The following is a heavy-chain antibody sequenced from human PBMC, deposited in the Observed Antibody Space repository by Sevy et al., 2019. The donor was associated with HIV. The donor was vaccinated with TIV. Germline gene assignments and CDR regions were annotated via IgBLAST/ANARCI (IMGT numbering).Heavy chain of an antibody. CDR3: ARIFRAPYYYNTGGYYRN. V-gene: IGHV4-31*03. D-gene: IGHD3-22*01. J-gene: IGHJ4*02. CDR2: IFYSGAT. Sequence: TLSLTCSVSGVSISNGGNYWAWVRQHPGKGLEWIGSIFYSGATFYNPSLEGRLSISVDTSGNLLSLRLSSVTAADTAVYFCARIFRAPYYYNTGGYYRNWGQGTQVTVSS. CDR1: GVSISNGGNY.